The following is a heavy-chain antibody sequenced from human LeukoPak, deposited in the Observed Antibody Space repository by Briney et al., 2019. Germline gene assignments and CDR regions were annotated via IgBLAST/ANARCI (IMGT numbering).Heavy chain of an antibody. D-gene: IGHD3/OR15-3a*01. J-gene: IGHJ4*02. V-gene: IGHV1-69*04. CDR1: GGTLSSYA. Sequence: ASVKVSCKASGGTLSSYAISWVRQAPGQGLEWMGRIIPILGIANYAQKFQGRVTITADKSTSTAYMELSSLRSEDTAVYYCARLRTGYGEYFDYWGQGTLVTVSS. CDR3: ARLRTGYGEYFDY. CDR2: IIPILGIA.